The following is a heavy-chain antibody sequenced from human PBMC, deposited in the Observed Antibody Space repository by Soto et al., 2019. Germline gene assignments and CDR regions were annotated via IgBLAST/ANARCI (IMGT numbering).Heavy chain of an antibody. D-gene: IGHD6-19*01. Sequence: PSETLSLTCTVSGGSVSSGSYYWSWIRQPPGKGLEWIGYIYYSGSTNYNPSLKSRVTISVDTSKNQFSLNLNSVSAADTAIYFGADMRGQWLPRDWGQGTLVTVSS. CDR3: ADMRGQWLPRD. CDR2: IYYSGST. V-gene: IGHV4-61*01. CDR1: GGSVSSGSYY. J-gene: IGHJ4*02.